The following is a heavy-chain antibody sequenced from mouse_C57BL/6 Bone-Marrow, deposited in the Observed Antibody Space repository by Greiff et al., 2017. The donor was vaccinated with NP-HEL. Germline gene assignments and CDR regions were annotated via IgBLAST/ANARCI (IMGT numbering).Heavy chain of an antibody. D-gene: IGHD5-1*01. CDR3: TRDFFRTTDGYWYFDV. Sequence: EVKLMESGEGLVKPGGSLKLSCAASGFTFSSYAMSWVRQTPEKRLEWVAYISSGGDYIYYADTVKGRFTISRDNARNTLYLQMSSLKSEDTAMYYCTRDFFRTTDGYWYFDVWGTGTTVTVSS. J-gene: IGHJ1*03. V-gene: IGHV5-9-1*02. CDR1: GFTFSSYA. CDR2: ISSGGDYI.